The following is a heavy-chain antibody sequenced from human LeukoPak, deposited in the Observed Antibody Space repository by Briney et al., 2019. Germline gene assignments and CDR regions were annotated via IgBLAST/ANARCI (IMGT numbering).Heavy chain of an antibody. CDR1: GVSIGSGGY. D-gene: IGHD2-15*01. V-gene: IGHV4-4*02. J-gene: IGHJ4*02. CDR3: ARHGSYSLAF. Sequence: SETLSLTCAVSGVSIGSGGYWSWVRQPPGKGLEWIGQIFYIGSAHYNPSFESRVIMSVDNSRNQLSLRFNSVTAADTAVYYCARHGSYSLAFWGQGALVTVSS. CDR2: IFYIGSA.